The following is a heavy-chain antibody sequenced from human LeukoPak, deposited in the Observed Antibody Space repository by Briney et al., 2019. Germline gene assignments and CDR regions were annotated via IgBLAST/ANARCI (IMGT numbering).Heavy chain of an antibody. Sequence: SETLSLTCAVYGGSFSGYYWGWIRQPPGKGLEWIGCIYYSGTASYNPSLKSRVTISVDTSKNQFSLMLSSVTAADTAVYYCGGAATGTVGWFDPWGQGTLVTVSS. CDR3: GGAATGTVGWFDP. J-gene: IGHJ5*02. V-gene: IGHV4-34*01. CDR2: IYYSGTA. D-gene: IGHD6-13*01. CDR1: GGSFSGYY.